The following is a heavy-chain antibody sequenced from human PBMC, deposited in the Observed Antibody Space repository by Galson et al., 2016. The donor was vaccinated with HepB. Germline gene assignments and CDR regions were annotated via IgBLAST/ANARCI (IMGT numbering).Heavy chain of an antibody. V-gene: IGHV4-59*01. J-gene: IGHJ4*02. CDR3: AGGFFNWTLGRRRYYFDY. CDR1: GGSISSYY. CDR2: IYYSGST. D-gene: IGHD1-1*01. Sequence: SETLSLTCTVSGGSISSYYWSWIRQPPGKGLEWIGHIYYSGSTNYNPALKSRHTTSVDTSQNKLSLKLSSVTAADTAVYFFAGGFFNWTLGRRRYYFDYWGQGSLVTVSS.